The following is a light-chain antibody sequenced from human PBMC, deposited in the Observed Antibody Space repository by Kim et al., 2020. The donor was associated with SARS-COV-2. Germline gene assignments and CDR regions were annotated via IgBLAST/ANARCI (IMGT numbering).Light chain of an antibody. CDR1: SGHSSYA. CDR3: QTWGSGIRV. V-gene: IGLV4-69*01. Sequence: ASVKLTCTLSSGHSSYAIAWHQQQPEKGPRYLMKVNSDGSHSKGDGIPDRFSGSSAGAGRYLTISSLQSEDEADYYCQTWGSGIRVFGGGTQLTVL. J-gene: IGLJ3*02. CDR2: VNSDGSH.